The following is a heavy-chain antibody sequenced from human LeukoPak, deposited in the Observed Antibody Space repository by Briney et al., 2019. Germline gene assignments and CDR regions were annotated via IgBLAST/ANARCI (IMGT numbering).Heavy chain of an antibody. Sequence: GGSLRLSCAASGFTFSSYSMNWVRQAPGRGLEWVSSISSSSSYIYYADSVKGRFTISRDNAKNSLYLQMNSLRAEDTAVYYCAREKLDRYYFDYWGQGTLVTVSS. CDR3: AREKLDRYYFDY. V-gene: IGHV3-21*01. CDR2: ISSSSSYI. CDR1: GFTFSSYS. J-gene: IGHJ4*02. D-gene: IGHD1-1*01.